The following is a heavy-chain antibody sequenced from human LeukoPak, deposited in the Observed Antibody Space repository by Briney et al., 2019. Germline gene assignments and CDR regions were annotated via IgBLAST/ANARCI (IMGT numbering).Heavy chain of an antibody. CDR2: ISWNGGST. D-gene: IGHD1-1*01. J-gene: IGHJ5*02. CDR3: ARDLNWNDFGWFDP. V-gene: IGHV3-20*04. CDR1: GFTFSSHS. Sequence: PGGSLRPSCVASGFTFSSHSMNWVRQAPGKGLEWVSGISWNGGSTAYADSVRGRFTISSDNAKNSLYLQMNSLRAEDTALYYCARDLNWNDFGWFDPWGQGTLVTVSS.